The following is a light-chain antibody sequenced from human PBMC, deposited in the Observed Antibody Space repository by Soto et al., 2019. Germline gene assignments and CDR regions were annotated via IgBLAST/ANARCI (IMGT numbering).Light chain of an antibody. J-gene: IGKJ5*01. V-gene: IGKV3D-20*02. Sequence: EIVVTQSPSTLSLSPGERATLSCRASQSVSSSYLAWYQQKPGQAPRLLIYGASSRATGIPARFSGSGSGTDFTLTISSLEPEDFAVYYCQQRSNWPPFGQGTRLEIK. CDR1: QSVSSSY. CDR2: GAS. CDR3: QQRSNWPP.